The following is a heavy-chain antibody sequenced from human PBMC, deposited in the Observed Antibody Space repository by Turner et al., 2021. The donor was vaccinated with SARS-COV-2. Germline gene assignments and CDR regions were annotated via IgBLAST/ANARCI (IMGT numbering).Heavy chain of an antibody. CDR2: IYNSGST. J-gene: IGHJ4*02. CDR1: GGSISSYY. CDR3: ARADGYNYDY. V-gene: IGHV4-59*01. D-gene: IGHD5-12*01. Sequence: QVQLQESGPGLVKPSETLSLTCTVSGGSISSYYWSWIRQPPGKGLECNEYIYNSGSTNYDPSLKSRVTISIVTSKNQFSLKLSSVTAADTAVYYCARADGYNYDYWGQGTLVTVSS.